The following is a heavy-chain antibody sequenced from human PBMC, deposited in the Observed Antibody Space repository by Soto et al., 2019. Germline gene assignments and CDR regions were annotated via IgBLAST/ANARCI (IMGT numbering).Heavy chain of an antibody. CDR2: ISAYNAKT. Sequence: QVQLVQSGAEVKKPGASVKVSCKASGDTFTRCGISWVLQAPGQGLEWMGWISAYNAKTDYAQKFHGRVTLTTDTSTSTAYMALRSLRSDDTAVYYCYAADFYYYGMDVWGPGTTVTVSS. CDR3: YAADFYYYGMDV. J-gene: IGHJ6*02. CDR1: GDTFTRCG. D-gene: IGHD2-2*01. V-gene: IGHV1-18*01.